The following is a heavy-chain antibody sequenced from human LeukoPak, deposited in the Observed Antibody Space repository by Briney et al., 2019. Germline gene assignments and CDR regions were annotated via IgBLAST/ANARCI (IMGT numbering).Heavy chain of an antibody. CDR2: ISDDGRSK. D-gene: IGHD4-17*01. V-gene: IGHV3-30*18. J-gene: IGHJ4*02. CDR3: AKRPSDYGDYVGYFDY. CDR1: GFSFISYG. Sequence: GGSLRLSCAASGFSFISYGMHWVRQAPGKGLEWVGVISDDGRSKDYAGSVKGRFTISRDNSKDTLYLQMNSLRDEDTAVYYCAKRPSDYGDYVGYFDYWGQGTLVTVSS.